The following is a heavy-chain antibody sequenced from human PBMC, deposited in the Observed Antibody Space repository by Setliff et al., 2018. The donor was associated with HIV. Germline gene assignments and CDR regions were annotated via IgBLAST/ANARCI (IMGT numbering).Heavy chain of an antibody. CDR1: GGSISSGGYY. CDR3: AREKGRYFDWSHTRDAFDI. CDR2: IHYSGNT. V-gene: IGHV4-31*03. D-gene: IGHD3-9*01. Sequence: PSETLFLTCTVSGGSISSGGYYWSWIRHHPGKGLEWIGYIHYSGNTYYNPSLKSRLTISVDTSKNQFSLNLSSVTAADTAVYYCAREKGRYFDWSHTRDAFDIWGQGTMVT. J-gene: IGHJ3*02.